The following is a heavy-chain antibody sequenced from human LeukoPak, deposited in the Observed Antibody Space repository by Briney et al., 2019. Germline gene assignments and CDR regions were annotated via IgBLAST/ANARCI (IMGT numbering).Heavy chain of an antibody. Sequence: KPGESLKISCKASGYSFTDYWIGWVRQMPGKGLEWMGFFYAGGSESRYSPSFQGQVAISVDKSISTAYLQWSSLKASDTAMYDCARRGHGSSWYFFDYWGQGTLVTVSS. CDR3: ARRGHGSSWYFFDY. J-gene: IGHJ4*02. V-gene: IGHV5-51*03. CDR1: GYSFTDYW. D-gene: IGHD6-13*01. CDR2: FYAGGSES.